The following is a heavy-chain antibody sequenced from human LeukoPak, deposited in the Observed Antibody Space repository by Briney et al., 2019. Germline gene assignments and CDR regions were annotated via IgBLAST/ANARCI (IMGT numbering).Heavy chain of an antibody. J-gene: IGHJ4*02. CDR3: ARDLRGYDYVVPDY. D-gene: IGHD5-12*01. V-gene: IGHV3-21*01. CDR1: GFTFSSYT. CDR2: ISGTSTHI. Sequence: PGGSLRLSCAASGFTFSSYTMNWVRQAPGKGLEWVSSISGTSTHIYYADSVKGRFTISRDYAKNSLYLQMNSLRADDTAVYYCARDLRGYDYVVPDYWGQGTLVTVSS.